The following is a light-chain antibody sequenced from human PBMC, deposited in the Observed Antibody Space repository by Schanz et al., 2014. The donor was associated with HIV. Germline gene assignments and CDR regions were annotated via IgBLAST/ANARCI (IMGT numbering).Light chain of an antibody. CDR3: QQYGSSPGT. CDR1: QSVGSNW. CDR2: DAS. J-gene: IGKJ2*01. V-gene: IGKV3-20*01. Sequence: EIVLTQSPATLSLSPGESATLSCRASQSVGSNWLAWYQQKPGQAPRLLIYDASNRAPGIPARFSGSGYGTDFTLTISRLEPEDFAVYYCQQYGSSPGTFGQGTKLEIK.